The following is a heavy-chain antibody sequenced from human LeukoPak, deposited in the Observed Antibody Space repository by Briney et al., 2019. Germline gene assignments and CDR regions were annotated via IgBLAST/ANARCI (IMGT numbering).Heavy chain of an antibody. D-gene: IGHD6-19*01. CDR3: AKDSGSGWYEAHFDP. J-gene: IGHJ5*02. Sequence: GGSLRLSCAASGFTFDDYAMHWVRQAPGKGLEWVSLISGDGGSTYYADSVKGRFTISRDNSKNTLYLQMNSLRAEDTALYYCAKDSGSGWYEAHFDPWGQGTLVTVSS. CDR2: ISGDGGST. V-gene: IGHV3-43*02. CDR1: GFTFDDYA.